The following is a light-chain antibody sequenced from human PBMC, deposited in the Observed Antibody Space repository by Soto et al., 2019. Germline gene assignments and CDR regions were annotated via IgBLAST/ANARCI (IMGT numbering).Light chain of an antibody. V-gene: IGKV3-20*01. J-gene: IGKJ3*01. CDR3: QQYGSPFT. CDR2: GAS. Sequence: EIVLTQSPGTLSLSPGERATLSCRASQSVSSSYLAWYQQKPGQAPRLLIYGASSRATGIPDRFSGSGSGTDFTLTISRLEPEDFPVYYCQQYGSPFTFGPGTKVDIK. CDR1: QSVSSSY.